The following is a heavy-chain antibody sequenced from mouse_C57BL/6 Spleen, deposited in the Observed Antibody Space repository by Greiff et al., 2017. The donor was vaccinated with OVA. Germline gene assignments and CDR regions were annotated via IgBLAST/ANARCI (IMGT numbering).Heavy chain of an antibody. CDR2: IHPKSGST. J-gene: IGHJ4*01. V-gene: IGHV1-64*01. CDR3: ARGAEGYYAMDY. CDR1: GYTFTSYW. Sequence: QVQLQQPGAELVKPGASVKLSCKASGYTFTSYWMHWVKQRPGQGLEWIGMIHPKSGSTNYYEKLKSKATLTVDKSSSTAYMQLSSLTSEDSAVYYCARGAEGYYAMDYWGKGTSVTVSS.